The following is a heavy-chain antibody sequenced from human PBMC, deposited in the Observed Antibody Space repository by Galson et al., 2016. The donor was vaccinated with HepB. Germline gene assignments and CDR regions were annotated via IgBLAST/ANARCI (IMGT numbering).Heavy chain of an antibody. V-gene: IGHV3-48*04. J-gene: IGHJ6*02. Sequence: SLRLSCAASGFTFSSYSMHWVRQAPGKGLEWVSYISSSSSSIYYTDSVKGRFTISRDNAKNSLYLQMNSLRAEDTAVYYCVRDRDVEMAKSYYYYYGMDVWGQGTTVTVSS. CDR3: VRDRDVEMAKSYYYYYGMDV. CDR1: GFTFSSYS. D-gene: IGHD5-24*01. CDR2: ISSSSSSI.